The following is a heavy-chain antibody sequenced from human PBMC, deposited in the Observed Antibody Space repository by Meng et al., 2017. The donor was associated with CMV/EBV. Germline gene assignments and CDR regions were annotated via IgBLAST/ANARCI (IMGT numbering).Heavy chain of an antibody. D-gene: IGHD1-14*01. CDR1: GFTFTGYY. Sequence: GESLKISCAASGFTFTGYYMHWVRQAPGQGLEWMGWINPNSGGTNYAQKFQGRVTMTRDTSISTAYMELSRLRSDDTAVYYCARGITGTTRVKKCYFDYWGQGTLVTVSS. CDR3: ARGITGTTRVKKCYFDY. J-gene: IGHJ4*02. V-gene: IGHV1-2*02. CDR2: INPNSGGT.